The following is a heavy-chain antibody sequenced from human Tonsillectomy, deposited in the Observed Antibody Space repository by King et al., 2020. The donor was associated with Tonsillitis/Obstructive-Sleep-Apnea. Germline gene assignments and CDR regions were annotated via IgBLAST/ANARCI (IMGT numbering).Heavy chain of an antibody. CDR3: ARHTAGAVAGLGAFDI. Sequence: QLQESGPGLVKPSETLSLTCTVSGDSISRSRYYWGWIRQPPGKGLEWIATIYDSGTTYYNPSLKSRVTTSVDTSKNQFSLKLTSVTAADTAVYYCARHTAGAVAGLGAFDIWGQGTMVTVSS. J-gene: IGHJ3*02. CDR2: IYDSGTT. V-gene: IGHV4-39*01. D-gene: IGHD6-19*01. CDR1: GDSISRSRYY.